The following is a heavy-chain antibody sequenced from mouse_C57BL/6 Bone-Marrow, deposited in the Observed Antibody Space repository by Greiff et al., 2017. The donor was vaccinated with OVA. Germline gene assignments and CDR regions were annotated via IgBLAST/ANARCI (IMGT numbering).Heavy chain of an antibody. J-gene: IGHJ2*01. Sequence: QVQLQQPGAELVMPGASVKLSCTASGYTFTSYWMHWVQQRPGQGLEWIGEIDPSDSYTNYNQKFKGKSTLTVDKSSSTTYMQLSSLTSEDSAVYYCARGDWDVYFDYWGQGTTLTVAS. CDR1: GYTFTSYW. V-gene: IGHV1-69*01. D-gene: IGHD4-1*01. CDR2: IDPSDSYT. CDR3: ARGDWDVYFDY.